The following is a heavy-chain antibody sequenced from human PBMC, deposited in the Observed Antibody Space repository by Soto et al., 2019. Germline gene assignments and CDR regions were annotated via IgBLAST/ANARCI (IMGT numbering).Heavy chain of an antibody. D-gene: IGHD3-3*01. J-gene: IGHJ5*02. V-gene: IGHV4-39*01. CDR3: ARLSPPPKEDDFWSGYYTGIGWFDP. CDR2: IYYSGST. Sequence: SETLSLTCTVSVGSISSSSYYWGWILQPPGKGLEWIGSIYYSGSTYYNPSLKSRVTISVDTSKNQFSLKLSSVTAADTAVYYCARLSPPPKEDDFWSGYYTGIGWFDPWGQGTLVTVSS. CDR1: VGSISSSSYY.